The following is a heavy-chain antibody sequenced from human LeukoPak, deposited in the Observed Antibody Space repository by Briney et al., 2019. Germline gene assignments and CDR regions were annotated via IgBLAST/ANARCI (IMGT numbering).Heavy chain of an antibody. D-gene: IGHD2-8*01. CDR3: AKIQELVFMGYYFDY. Sequence: PGGSLRLSCSASGFTFNDYKMNWVRQAPGKGLEWVSYISESGGTIYYADSVKGRFTISRDNSKNTLYLQMNSLRAEDTAVYYCAKIQELVFMGYYFDYWGQGTLVTVSS. CDR2: ISESGGTI. J-gene: IGHJ4*02. CDR1: GFTFNDYK. V-gene: IGHV3-23*01.